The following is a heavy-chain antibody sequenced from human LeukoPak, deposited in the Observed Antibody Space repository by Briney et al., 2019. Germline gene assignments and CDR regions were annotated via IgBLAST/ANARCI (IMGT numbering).Heavy chain of an antibody. CDR3: ARDMVECSSSPLRGYYYYMDV. J-gene: IGHJ6*03. Sequence: ASVKVSCKASGGTFSSYAISWVRQAPGQGLEWMGGIIPIFGTANYAQKFQGRVTITTDESTSTAYMELSSLRSEDTAVYYCARDMVECSSSPLRGYYYYMDVWGKGTTVTVSS. CDR2: IIPIFGTA. D-gene: IGHD6-6*01. V-gene: IGHV1-69*05. CDR1: GGTFSSYA.